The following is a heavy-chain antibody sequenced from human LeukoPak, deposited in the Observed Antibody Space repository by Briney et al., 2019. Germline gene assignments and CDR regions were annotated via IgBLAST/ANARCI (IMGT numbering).Heavy chain of an antibody. Sequence: GASVKVSCKASGGTFSSYAISWVRQAPGQGLEWMGRIIPIFGTANYAQKFQGRVTITTDESTSTAYMELSSLRSEDTAVDYCARDRYGDYVIADWYFDLWGRGTLVTASS. CDR1: GGTFSSYA. V-gene: IGHV1-69*05. J-gene: IGHJ2*01. CDR3: ARDRYGDYVIADWYFDL. D-gene: IGHD4-17*01. CDR2: IIPIFGTA.